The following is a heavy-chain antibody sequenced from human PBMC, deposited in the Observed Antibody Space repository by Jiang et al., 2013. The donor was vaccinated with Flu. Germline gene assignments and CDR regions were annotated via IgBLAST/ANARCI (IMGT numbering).Heavy chain of an antibody. V-gene: IGHV1-69*06. CDR2: IIPIFGTA. D-gene: IGHD5-18*01. J-gene: IGHJ6*02. CDR1: GGTFSSYA. CDR3: ASPTPNRGFYSYDPYGMDV. Sequence: GAEVKKPGSSVKVSCKASGGTFSSYAIDWVRQAPGQGLEWMGGIIPIFGTANYAQKFQGRVTITADKSTSTAYMELSSLRSEDTAVYYCASPTPNRGFYSYDPYGMDVWGQGTTVTVSS.